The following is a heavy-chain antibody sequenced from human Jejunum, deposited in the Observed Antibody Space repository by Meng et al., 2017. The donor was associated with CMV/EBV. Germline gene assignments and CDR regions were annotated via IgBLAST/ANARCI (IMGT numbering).Heavy chain of an antibody. Sequence: TVSLTCVVSGGSIIGTNWWNWVRQPPGGGLEWIGEIFHSGATNYNPSLKSRVTISIDNSKNQFSLKLTSMTAADTAVYFCGDPPAGYWGQGILVTVSS. CDR3: GDPPAGY. CDR2: IFHSGAT. CDR1: GGSIIGTNW. D-gene: IGHD5-24*01. J-gene: IGHJ4*02. V-gene: IGHV4/OR15-8*01.